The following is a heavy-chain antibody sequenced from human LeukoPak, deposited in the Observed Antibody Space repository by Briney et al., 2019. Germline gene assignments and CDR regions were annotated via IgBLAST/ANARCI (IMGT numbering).Heavy chain of an antibody. CDR1: GGSFSSYY. CDR3: ARDPSYYGSGGQFDY. D-gene: IGHD3-10*01. CDR2: IYYSGST. V-gene: IGHV4-59*01. J-gene: IGHJ4*02. Sequence: SETLSLTCAVYGGSFSSYYWSWIRQPPGKGLEWIGYIYYSGSTNYNPSLKSRVTISVDTSKNQFSLKLSSATAADTAVYYCARDPSYYGSGGQFDYWGQGTLVTVSS.